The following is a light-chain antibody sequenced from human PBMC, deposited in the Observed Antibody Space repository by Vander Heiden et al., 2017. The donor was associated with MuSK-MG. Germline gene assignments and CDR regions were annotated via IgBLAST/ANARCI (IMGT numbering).Light chain of an antibody. CDR2: DAS. Sequence: ETVLTQSPATLSLSPGESATLSCRASQSVSNYLAWYQQRPGQAPRLLIHDASIRAAGIPDRFSGSGSGTDFTLTISSLEPEDCAVYYCQHRKNWPPGGSFAQGTKLEIK. J-gene: IGKJ2*01. CDR3: QHRKNWPPGGS. CDR1: QSVSNY. V-gene: IGKV3-11*01.